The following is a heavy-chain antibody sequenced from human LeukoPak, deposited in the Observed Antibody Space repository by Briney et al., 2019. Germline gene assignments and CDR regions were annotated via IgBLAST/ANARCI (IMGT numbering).Heavy chain of an antibody. J-gene: IGHJ3*02. CDR2: ISGSGGST. CDR1: GFTFSSYA. Sequence: GGSLRLSCAASGFTFSSYAMSWVRQAPGKGLEWVSAISGSGGSTYYADSVKGRFTISRDNSKNTLYLQINSLGAEDTAVYYCADIVVVPAAHRSDAFDIWGQGTMVTVSS. V-gene: IGHV3-23*01. D-gene: IGHD2-2*01. CDR3: ADIVVVPAAHRSDAFDI.